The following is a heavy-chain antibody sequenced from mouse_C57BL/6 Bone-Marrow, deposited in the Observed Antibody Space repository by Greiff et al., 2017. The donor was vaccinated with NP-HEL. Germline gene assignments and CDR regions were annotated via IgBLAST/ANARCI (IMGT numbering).Heavy chain of an antibody. CDR1: GYTFTSYW. CDR3: ARQSRYYYGSSHWYFDV. D-gene: IGHD1-1*01. V-gene: IGHV1-64*01. J-gene: IGHJ1*03. Sequence: VQLQQSGAELVKPGASVKLSCKASGYTFTSYWMHWVKQRPGQGLEWIGMIHPNSGSTNYNEKFKSKATLTVDKSSSTAYMQLSSLTSEDSAVYYCARQSRYYYGSSHWYFDVWGTGTTVTVSS. CDR2: IHPNSGST.